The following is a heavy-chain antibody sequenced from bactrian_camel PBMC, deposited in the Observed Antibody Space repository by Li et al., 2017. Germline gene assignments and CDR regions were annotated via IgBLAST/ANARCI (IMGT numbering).Heavy chain of an antibody. CDR1: GLTYSTYC. V-gene: IGHV3S9*01. CDR2: IDNDGTV. CDR3: AAGLDQSTDRRGQDGALVT. Sequence: HVQLVESGGGSVRSGGSLRLSRAASGLTYSTYCMAWFRQVPGKAREGVATIDNDGTVLYADPVKGRFTISRDNAKNLMYLFLNSLKPEDGAIYYCAAGLDQSTDRRGQDGALVTGARGPRSPSP. J-gene: IGHJ6*01. D-gene: IGHD3*01.